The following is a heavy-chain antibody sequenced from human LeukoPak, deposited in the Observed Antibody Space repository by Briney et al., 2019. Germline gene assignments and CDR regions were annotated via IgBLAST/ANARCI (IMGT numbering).Heavy chain of an antibody. CDR2: IKSKTDGGTT. Sequence: GGSLRLSCAASGFTVSSNYMSWVRQAPGKGLEWVGRIKSKTDGGTTDYAAPVKGRFTISRDDSKNTLYLQMNSLKTEDTAVYYCTTTPSIVVVVAAKDREWIPFDYWGQGTLVTVSS. CDR1: GFTVSSNY. J-gene: IGHJ4*02. CDR3: TTTPSIVVVVAAKDREWIPFDY. D-gene: IGHD2-15*01. V-gene: IGHV3-15*01.